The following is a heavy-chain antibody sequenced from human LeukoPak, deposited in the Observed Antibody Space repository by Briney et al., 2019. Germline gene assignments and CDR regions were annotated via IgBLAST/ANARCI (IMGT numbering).Heavy chain of an antibody. CDR1: GGSISSYY. CDR2: IYYSGST. D-gene: IGHD3-16*02. V-gene: IGHV4-59*01. J-gene: IGHJ6*02. CDR3: ARDWITFGGVIVNSYFYGMDV. Sequence: SETLSLACTVSGGSISSYYWSWIRQPPGKGLEWIGYIYYSGSTNYNPSLKSRVTISVDTSKNQFSLKLSSVTAADTAVYYCARDWITFGGVIVNSYFYGMDVWGQGTTVTVSS.